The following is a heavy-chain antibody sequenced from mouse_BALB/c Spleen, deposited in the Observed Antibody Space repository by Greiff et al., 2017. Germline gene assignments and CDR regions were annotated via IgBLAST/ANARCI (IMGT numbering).Heavy chain of an antibody. CDR3: ARPMITASYWYFDV. V-gene: IGHV14-3*02. CDR1: GFNIKDTY. J-gene: IGHJ1*01. CDR2: IDPANGNT. D-gene: IGHD2-4*01. Sequence: EVQLVESGAELVKPGASVKLSCTASGFNIKDTYMHWVKQRPEQGLEWIGRIDPANGNTKYDPKFQGKATITADTSSNTAYLQLSSLTSEDTAVYYCARPMITASYWYFDVWGAGTTVTVSS.